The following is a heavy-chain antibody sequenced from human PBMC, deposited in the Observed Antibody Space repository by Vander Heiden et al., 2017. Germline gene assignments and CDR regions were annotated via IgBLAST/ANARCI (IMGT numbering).Heavy chain of an antibody. D-gene: IGHD5-12*01. J-gene: IGHJ6*02. V-gene: IGHV3-15*07. Sequence: EVQLVESGGGLVKPGGSLRLSCAASVFTFSNAWMTWVRQAPGKGLEGVGRIKSKTDGGTTDYAAPVKGRFTISRDDSKNTLYLQMNSLKTEDTAVYYCTTGDSGYVRYYYGMDVWGQGTTVTVSS. CDR2: IKSKTDGGTT. CDR1: VFTFSNAW. CDR3: TTGDSGYVRYYYGMDV.